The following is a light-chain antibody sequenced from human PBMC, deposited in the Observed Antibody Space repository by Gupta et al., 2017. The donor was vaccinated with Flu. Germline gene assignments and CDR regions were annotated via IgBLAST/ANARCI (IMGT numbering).Light chain of an antibody. J-gene: IGKJ2*03. CDR3: QQYDSSPPYS. Sequence: EIVLTQSPGTLSLSPVERATLSSRASQSVSSSYLVWYQQKPGQAPRLLIYGASSRATGIPDRFSGSGSGTGFTLTISRLEPEDFAVYYCQQYDSSPPYSFGQGTKLEIK. CDR1: QSVSSSY. CDR2: GAS. V-gene: IGKV3-20*01.